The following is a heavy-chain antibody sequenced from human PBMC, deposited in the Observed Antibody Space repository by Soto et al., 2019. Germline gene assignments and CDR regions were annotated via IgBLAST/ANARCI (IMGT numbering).Heavy chain of an antibody. J-gene: IGHJ4*02. V-gene: IGHV2-5*02. Sequence: QITLKESGPTLVKPTQTLTRTSTFSGFSLTTDRVGVGWIRQPPGEALEWLAVIYWDDSKTYRPSLESRLTITKDTSKNQVALTITNMDSLDTATYYCAHAYGGRSLYWGQGTLVTVSS. CDR2: IYWDDSK. D-gene: IGHD1-26*01. CDR1: GFSLTTDRVG. CDR3: AHAYGGRSLY.